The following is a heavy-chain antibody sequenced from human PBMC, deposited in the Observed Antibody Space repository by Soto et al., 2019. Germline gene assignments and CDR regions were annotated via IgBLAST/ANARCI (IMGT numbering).Heavy chain of an antibody. J-gene: IGHJ4*02. Sequence: SETLSLTCAVYGGSFSGYYWSWIRQPPGKGLEWIGEINHSGSTNYNPSLKSRVTISVDTSKNQFSLKLSSVTAADTAVYYCARGLPYSSFATGYFDYWGQGTLVTVSS. D-gene: IGHD6-6*01. CDR1: GGSFSGYY. CDR3: ARGLPYSSFATGYFDY. V-gene: IGHV4-34*01. CDR2: INHSGST.